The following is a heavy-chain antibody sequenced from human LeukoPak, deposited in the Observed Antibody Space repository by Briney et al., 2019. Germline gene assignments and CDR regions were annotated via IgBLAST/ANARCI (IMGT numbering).Heavy chain of an antibody. V-gene: IGHV4-39*07. CDR1: GGSISSSSYY. J-gene: IGHJ4*02. Sequence: SETLSLTCTVSGGSISSSSYYWGWIRQSPGKGLEWIGNIYYSGSTYYNPSLKSRVTISIDTSKNQFSLKLSSVTAADTAVYYCARVKYYYGSGSFDYWGQGTLVTVSS. CDR2: IYYSGST. D-gene: IGHD3-10*01. CDR3: ARVKYYYGSGSFDY.